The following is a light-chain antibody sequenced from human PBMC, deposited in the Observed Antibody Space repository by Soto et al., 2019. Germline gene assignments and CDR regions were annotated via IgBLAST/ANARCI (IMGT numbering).Light chain of an antibody. Sequence: QSALTQPASASGSPGQSLAISCTGTSSDVGYYNYVSWYQQHPGKAPKVMIYDVNNRPSGVSDRFSGSKSGNTASLTISVLQAEDEADYYCSSYTSSSTYVFGTGTKVTVL. CDR2: DVN. V-gene: IGLV2-14*01. J-gene: IGLJ1*01. CDR1: SSDVGYYNY. CDR3: SSYTSSSTYV.